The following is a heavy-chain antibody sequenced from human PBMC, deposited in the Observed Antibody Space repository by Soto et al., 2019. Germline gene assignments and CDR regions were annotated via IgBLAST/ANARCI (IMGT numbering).Heavy chain of an antibody. CDR3: ATTRVAGTYDWFDP. CDR2: ISAYNGNT. J-gene: IGHJ5*02. Sequence: GASVKVSCKASGYTFTSYGISWVRQAPGQGLEWMGWISAYNGNTNYAQKLQGRVTMSTDTSTSTAYMELRSLRSDDTAVYYCATTRVAGTYDWFDPWGQGTLVTVSA. V-gene: IGHV1-18*01. D-gene: IGHD6-19*01. CDR1: GYTFTSYG.